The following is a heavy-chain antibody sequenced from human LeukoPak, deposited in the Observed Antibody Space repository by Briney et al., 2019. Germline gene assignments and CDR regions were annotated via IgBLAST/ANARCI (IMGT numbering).Heavy chain of an antibody. V-gene: IGHV4-39*01. CDR3: VTIMYDSSGYSYFDL. J-gene: IGHJ4*02. CDR1: GGSISSYSYY. D-gene: IGHD3-22*01. CDR2: INYSGST. Sequence: SETLSLSCTVSGGSISSYSYYWGWIRQPPGKGLEWIRSINYSGSTNYTPSLKTRVTISVDTSRDQFSLKMSSVNAADTAVYYCVTIMYDSSGYSYFDLWGQGTLVTVSS.